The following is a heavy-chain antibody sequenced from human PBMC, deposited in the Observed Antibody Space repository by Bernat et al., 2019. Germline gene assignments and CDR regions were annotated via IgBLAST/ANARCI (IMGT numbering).Heavy chain of an antibody. CDR2: IVPMFGTP. J-gene: IGHJ4*02. CDR3: ARPRYCSGSDCHCNLDY. D-gene: IGHD2-15*01. V-gene: IGHV1-69*01. CDR1: GGTFSSFT. Sequence: QVQLVQSGAEVKKPGCSVRVSCKVSGGTFSSFTVSWVRLAPGQGLEWMGGIVPMFGTPNYAQKFQGRLTITADESTSTAYLELSGLISEDTAVYYCARPRYCSGSDCHCNLDYWGQGTLVTVSS.